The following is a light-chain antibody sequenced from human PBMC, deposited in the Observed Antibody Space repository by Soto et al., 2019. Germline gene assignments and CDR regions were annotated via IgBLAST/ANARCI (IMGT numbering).Light chain of an antibody. V-gene: IGLV1-40*01. Sequence: QFVLTQPPSVSGAPGQRVTISCTGSSSNIGAPYDVHWYQQLPGTAPKLLIYGNSNRPSGVPDRFSGSKSGTSASLAITGLQAEDEADYYCQSYDSSLSGSRVFGTGTKVTVL. CDR2: GNS. J-gene: IGLJ1*01. CDR3: QSYDSSLSGSRV. CDR1: SSNIGAPYD.